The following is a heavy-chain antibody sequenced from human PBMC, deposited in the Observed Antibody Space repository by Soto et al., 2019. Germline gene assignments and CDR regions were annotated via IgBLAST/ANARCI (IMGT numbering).Heavy chain of an antibody. D-gene: IGHD4-17*01. J-gene: IGHJ6*03. Sequence: QVQLVESGGGVVQPGRSLRLSCAASGFTFSSYGMHWVRQAPGKGLEWVAVIWYDGSNKYYADSVKGLFTISRDNSKNTLYLQMNSLRAEDTAVYYCARDAAGGDYGDHAFYYGYYMDVWGKGTTVTVSS. CDR3: ARDAAGGDYGDHAFYYGYYMDV. CDR1: GFTFSSYG. V-gene: IGHV3-33*01. CDR2: IWYDGSNK.